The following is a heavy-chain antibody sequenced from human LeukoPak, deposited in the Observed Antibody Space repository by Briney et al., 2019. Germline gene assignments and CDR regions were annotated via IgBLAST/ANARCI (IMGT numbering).Heavy chain of an antibody. V-gene: IGHV4-34*01. CDR3: TGGSTYYDFWSGYRAYYYYYYMDV. D-gene: IGHD3-3*01. Sequence: SETLSLTCAVYGGSFSGYYWRWIRQPPGKGVEWIGEINHRGSTNYNPSLKSRGNISVDTTKNQLSLKLRCVTAEDTAGYYLTGGSTYYDFWSGYRAYYYYYYMDVWGKGTTVTVSS. CDR1: GGSFSGYY. J-gene: IGHJ6*03. CDR2: INHRGST.